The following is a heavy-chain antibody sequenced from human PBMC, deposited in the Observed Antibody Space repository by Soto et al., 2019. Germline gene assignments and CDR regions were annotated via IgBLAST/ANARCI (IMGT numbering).Heavy chain of an antibody. D-gene: IGHD1-1*01. V-gene: IGHV3-23*01. Sequence: GGSLRLSCAASGLTFRNCGMSWVRQAPGKGLDWVARIDGSGRNTYYADPVKGRFTISRDNSKNTLFLQMNSLRAEDTAIYYCAKDGLSNSPSAIDSWGQGTPVTVSS. CDR2: IDGSGRNT. J-gene: IGHJ4*02. CDR3: AKDGLSNSPSAIDS. CDR1: GLTFRNCG.